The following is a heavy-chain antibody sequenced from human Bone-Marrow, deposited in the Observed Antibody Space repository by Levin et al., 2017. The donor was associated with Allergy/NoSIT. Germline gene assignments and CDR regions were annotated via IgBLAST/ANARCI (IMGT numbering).Heavy chain of an antibody. V-gene: IGHV1-69*13. CDR1: GGTFSNYG. Sequence: ASVKVSCKASGGTFSNYGISWVRQAPGQGLEWMGVIIPIFGTTNNAEKFQGRVTITADESTSTAYMELNSLRSDDTALYYCARAVGVQGAFDLWGQGTVVTVSS. D-gene: IGHD3-10*02. CDR2: IIPIFGTT. J-gene: IGHJ3*01. CDR3: ARAVGVQGAFDL.